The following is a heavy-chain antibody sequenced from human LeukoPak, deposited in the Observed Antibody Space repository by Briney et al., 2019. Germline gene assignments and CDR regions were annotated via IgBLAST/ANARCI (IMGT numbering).Heavy chain of an antibody. CDR3: ARDLFGERNDY. CDR1: GGSISSYY. Sequence: SETLSLTCTVSGGSISSYYWSWIRQPPGKGLEWIGYIYYSGSTNYNPSLKSRVTISVDTFKNQFSLKLSSVTAADTAVYYCARDLFGERNDYWGQGTLVTVSS. CDR2: IYYSGST. D-gene: IGHD3-10*02. V-gene: IGHV4-59*01. J-gene: IGHJ4*02.